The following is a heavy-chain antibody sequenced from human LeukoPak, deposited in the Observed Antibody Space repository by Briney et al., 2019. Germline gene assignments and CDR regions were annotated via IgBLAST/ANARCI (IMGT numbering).Heavy chain of an antibody. CDR3: ARGSRIAVAGDDAFDI. CDR2: MNPNSGNT. CDR1: GYTFTSYD. Sequence: ASVKVSCKASGYTFTSYDINWVRQATGQGLEWMGWMNPNSGNTGYAQKFQGRVTITRNTSISTAYMELSSLRSEDTAVYYCARGSRIAVAGDDAFDIWGQGTMVTVSS. D-gene: IGHD6-19*01. V-gene: IGHV1-8*03. J-gene: IGHJ3*02.